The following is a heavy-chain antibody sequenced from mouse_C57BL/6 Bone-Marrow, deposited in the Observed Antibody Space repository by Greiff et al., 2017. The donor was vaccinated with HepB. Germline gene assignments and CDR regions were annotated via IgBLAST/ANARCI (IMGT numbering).Heavy chain of an antibody. Sequence: EVQRVESGGDLVKPGGSLKLSCAASGFTFSSYGMSWVRQTPDKRLEWVATISSGGSYTYYPDSVKGRFTISRDNAKNTLYLQMSSLKSEDTAMYYCARGWGYAMDYWGQGTSVTVSS. J-gene: IGHJ4*01. D-gene: IGHD3-3*01. V-gene: IGHV5-6*01. CDR3: ARGWGYAMDY. CDR1: GFTFSSYG. CDR2: ISSGGSYT.